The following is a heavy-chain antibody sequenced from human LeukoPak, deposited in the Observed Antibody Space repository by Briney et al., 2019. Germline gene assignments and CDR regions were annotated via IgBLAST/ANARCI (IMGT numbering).Heavy chain of an antibody. J-gene: IGHJ4*02. CDR3: ASILYYGSGSYDS. V-gene: IGHV4-4*07. CDR1: GGSISSYY. CDR2: IYTSGST. D-gene: IGHD3-10*01. Sequence: PSETLSLTCTVSGGSISSYYWSWIRQPAGKGLEWIGRIYTSGSTNYNPSLKSRVTISVDTSKNQFSLKLSSVTAADTAVYYCASILYYGSGSYDSWGQGTLVTVSS.